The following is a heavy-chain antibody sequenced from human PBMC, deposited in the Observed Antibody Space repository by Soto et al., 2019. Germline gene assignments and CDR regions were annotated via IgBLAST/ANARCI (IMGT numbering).Heavy chain of an antibody. D-gene: IGHD1-26*01. J-gene: IGHJ1*01. V-gene: IGHV3-33*01. CDR3: ARAGDSGSYFQH. CDR2: IWYDGSNK. CDR1: GFTFSSYG. Sequence: GGSLRLSCAASGFTFSSYGMHWVRQAPGKGLEWVAVIWYDGSNKYYADSVKGRFTISRDNSKNTLYLQMNSLRAEDTAVYYCARAGDSGSYFQHWGQGTLVTVSS.